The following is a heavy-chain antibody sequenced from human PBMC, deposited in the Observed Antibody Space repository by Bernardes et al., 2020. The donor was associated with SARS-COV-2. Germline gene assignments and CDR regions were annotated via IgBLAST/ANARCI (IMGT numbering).Heavy chain of an antibody. J-gene: IGHJ4*02. V-gene: IGHV1-2*04. D-gene: IGHD1-26*01. Sequence: ASVKVSCKASGYTFTGYYMHWVRQAPGQGLEWMGWINPNSGGTNYAQKFQGWVTMTKDTSISTAYMELSRLRSDDTAVYYCGRERGSYSFDYWGQGTLVTVSS. CDR3: GRERGSYSFDY. CDR1: GYTFTGYY. CDR2: INPNSGGT.